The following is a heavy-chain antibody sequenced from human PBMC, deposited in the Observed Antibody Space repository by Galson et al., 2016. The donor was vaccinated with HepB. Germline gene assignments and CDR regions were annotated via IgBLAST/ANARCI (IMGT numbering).Heavy chain of an antibody. CDR3: ARVASGSYNARVDS. V-gene: IGHV3-7*01. CDR2: IKQDGSEK. CDR1: GFTFNTYW. Sequence: SLRLSCAASGFTFNTYWMSWVRQAPGKGLEWVANIKQDGSEKNYVDSVKGRFTISRDKARNSLYLQMNTLRGEDTAVYFCARVASGSYNARVDSWGQGTLVTVSS. J-gene: IGHJ4*02. D-gene: IGHD3-10*01.